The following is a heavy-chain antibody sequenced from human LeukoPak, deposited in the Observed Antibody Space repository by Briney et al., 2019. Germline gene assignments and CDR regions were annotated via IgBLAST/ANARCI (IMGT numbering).Heavy chain of an antibody. V-gene: IGHV3-48*03. D-gene: IGHD5-18*01. CDR3: ARGKWIQLWFDY. Sequence: PGGSLRLSCAASGFTFSSYEMNWVRQASGKGLEWVSYISSSGSTIYYADSVKGRFTISRDNAKNSLYLQMNSLRAEDTAVYYCARGKWIQLWFDYWGQGTLVTVSS. CDR1: GFTFSSYE. J-gene: IGHJ4*02. CDR2: ISSSGSTI.